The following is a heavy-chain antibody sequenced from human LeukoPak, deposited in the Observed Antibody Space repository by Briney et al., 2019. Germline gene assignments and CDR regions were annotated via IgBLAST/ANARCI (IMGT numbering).Heavy chain of an antibody. CDR3: AKDSRGDYGDSSGYFQH. D-gene: IGHD4-17*01. V-gene: IGHV3-9*01. Sequence: PGGSLRLSCAASGFTFDDYAMHWVRQAPGKGLEWVSGISWNSGSIGYADSVKGRFTISRDNAKNSLYLQMNSLRAEDTALYYCAKDSRGDYGDSSGYFQHWGQGTLVTVSS. J-gene: IGHJ1*01. CDR2: ISWNSGSI. CDR1: GFTFDDYA.